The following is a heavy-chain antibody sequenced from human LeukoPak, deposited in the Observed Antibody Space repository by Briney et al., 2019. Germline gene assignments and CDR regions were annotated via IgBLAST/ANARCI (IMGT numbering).Heavy chain of an antibody. D-gene: IGHD3-3*01. J-gene: IGHJ6*02. CDR2: ISYDGSNK. CDR1: GFTFSSYA. V-gene: IGHV3-30*04. CDR3: ARDHRYGNYGVAYYYYYGIDV. Sequence: GRSLRLSCAASGFTFSSYAMHWVRQAPGKGLGWVAVISYDGSNKYYADSVKGRFTISRDNSKNTLYLQMNSLRAEDTAVYYCARDHRYGNYGVAYYYYYGIDVWGQGTTVTVSS.